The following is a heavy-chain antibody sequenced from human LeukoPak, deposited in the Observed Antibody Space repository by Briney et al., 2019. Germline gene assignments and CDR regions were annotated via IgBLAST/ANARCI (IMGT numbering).Heavy chain of an antibody. V-gene: IGHV3-53*01. D-gene: IGHD1-14*01. J-gene: IGHJ5*02. CDR3: ARDQVS. Sequence: GGSLTLSCAASGFSVSLNYMNWVRQAPGKGLEWVSILYSGSDTYYADSVKGRFTISRDNSKNMLFLHMNSLRAEDTAVYYCARDQVSWGQGTLVTVSS. CDR1: GFSVSLNY. CDR2: LYSGSDT.